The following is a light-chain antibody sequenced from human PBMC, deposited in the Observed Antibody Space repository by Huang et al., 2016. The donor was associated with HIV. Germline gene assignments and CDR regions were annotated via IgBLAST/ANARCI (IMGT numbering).Light chain of an antibody. J-gene: IGKJ4*01. V-gene: IGKV1-39*01. CDR3: QQSYSISQRT. CDR2: ASS. CDR1: QNINLF. Sequence: DIQMTQSPSSLSASVGDRVTITCRASQNINLFLNWYQQKPGQAPKLLIYASSSLQSGVPPRFRRTRSRTDFTLTISSLQPADCATYYCQQSYSISQRTFGGGTKVEI.